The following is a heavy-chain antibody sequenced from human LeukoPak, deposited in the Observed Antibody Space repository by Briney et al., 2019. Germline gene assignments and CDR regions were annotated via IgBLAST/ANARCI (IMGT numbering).Heavy chain of an antibody. CDR3: AKDKRSATLYYFDY. J-gene: IGHJ4*02. V-gene: IGHV3-9*01. CDR2: ISWNSGSI. Sequence: AGRSLRLSCAASGFTFDDYAMPWVRQAPGKGLEWVSGISWNSGSIGYADSVKGRFTISRDNAKNSLYLQMNSLRAEDTALYYCAKDKRSATLYYFDYWGQGTLVTVSS. D-gene: IGHD6-25*01. CDR1: GFTFDDYA.